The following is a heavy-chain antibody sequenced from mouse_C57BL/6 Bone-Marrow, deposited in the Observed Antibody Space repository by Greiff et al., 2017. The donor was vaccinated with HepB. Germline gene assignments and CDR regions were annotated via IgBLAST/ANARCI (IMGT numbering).Heavy chain of an antibody. V-gene: IGHV5-6*01. CDR1: GFTFSSYG. J-gene: IGHJ2*01. CDR3: ARQAD. CDR2: ISSGGSYT. Sequence: EVKLMESGGDLVKPGGSLKLSCAASGFTFSSYGMSWVRQTPDKRLEWVATISSGGSYTYYPDSVKGRFTISRDNAKNTLYLQMSSLKSEDTAMYYCARQADWGQGTTLTVSS.